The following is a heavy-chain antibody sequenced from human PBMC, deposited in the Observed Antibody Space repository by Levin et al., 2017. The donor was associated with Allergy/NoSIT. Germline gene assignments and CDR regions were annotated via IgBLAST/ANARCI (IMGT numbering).Heavy chain of an antibody. D-gene: IGHD4/OR15-4a*01. CDR2: ITGSGDRT. V-gene: IGHV3-23*01. J-gene: IGHJ4*02. CDR1: GFTFSNYA. CDR3: AKERQCANTVCQFDS. Sequence: GGSLRLSCAASGFTFSNYAMSWVRQAPGKGLEWVSGITGSGDRTYYADSAKGRFTISRDNSKNTLYLQMSSLRAEDTAIFYCAKERQCANTVCQFDSWGQGTLVTVSS.